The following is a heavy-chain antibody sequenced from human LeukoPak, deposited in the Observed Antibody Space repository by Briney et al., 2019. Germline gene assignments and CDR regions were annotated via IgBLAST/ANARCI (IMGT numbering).Heavy chain of an antibody. J-gene: IGHJ4*02. D-gene: IGHD6-19*01. Sequence: SETLSLTCTVSGDSISSSSYYWGWIRQPPGKGLEWIGTIYYSGSTYYNPSLESRVTISIDTSKNQFSLKLNSVTAADTAVYYCARAPSSGWSNFDYWGQGTLVTVSS. CDR1: GDSISSSSYY. V-gene: IGHV4-39*01. CDR2: IYYSGST. CDR3: ARAPSSGWSNFDY.